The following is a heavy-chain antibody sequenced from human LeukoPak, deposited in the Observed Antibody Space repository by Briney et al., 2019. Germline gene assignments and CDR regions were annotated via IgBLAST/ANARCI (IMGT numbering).Heavy chain of an antibody. J-gene: IGHJ4*02. V-gene: IGHV3-48*04. Sequence: GGTLRLSCAASGFTFSSYWMSWVRQTPGEGLEWVSYISSRGTTIYYADSVKGRFTISRDNAKNSLYLQMNSLRAEDTAVYYCARYAGEYSSGWFGYWGQGTLVTVSS. D-gene: IGHD6-19*01. CDR1: GFTFSSYW. CDR3: ARYAGEYSSGWFGY. CDR2: ISSRGTTI.